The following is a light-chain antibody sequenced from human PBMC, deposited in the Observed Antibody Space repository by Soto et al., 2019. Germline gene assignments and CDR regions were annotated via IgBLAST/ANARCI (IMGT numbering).Light chain of an antibody. V-gene: IGKV3-15*01. Sequence: EILMTQSPATLSVSPGERATLSCRASQSVRSNLAWYQQKPGQAPRLLIFGATTRATGMPARFSGSGSGTEFTLTISSLQSEDFAVYYCQQYNNWPPITFGQGTRLEIK. J-gene: IGKJ5*01. CDR3: QQYNNWPPIT. CDR1: QSVRSN. CDR2: GAT.